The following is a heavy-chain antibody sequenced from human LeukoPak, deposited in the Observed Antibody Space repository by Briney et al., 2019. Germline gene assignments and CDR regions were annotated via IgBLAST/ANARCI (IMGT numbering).Heavy chain of an antibody. CDR2: INPNSGGT. J-gene: IGHJ4*02. Sequence: ASVKVSCKASGYTFTGYYMHWVRQAPGQGLEWMGWINPNSGGTNYAQKLQGRVTMTTDTSTSTAYMELSSLRSEDTAVHYCATDYYYDSSGSYYTIDYWGQGTLVTVSS. CDR1: GYTFTGYY. V-gene: IGHV1-2*02. CDR3: ATDYYYDSSGSYYTIDY. D-gene: IGHD3-22*01.